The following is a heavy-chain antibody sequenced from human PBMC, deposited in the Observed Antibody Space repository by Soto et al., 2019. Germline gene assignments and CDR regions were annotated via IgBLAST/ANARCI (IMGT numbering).Heavy chain of an antibody. Sequence: PGGSLRLSCAASGFTFDDYAMHWVRQAPGKGLEWVSGISWNSGSIGYADSVKGRFTISRDNAKNSLYLQMNSLRAEDTALYYCAKDIYPYGDYSVFDYWGQGTLVTVSS. J-gene: IGHJ4*02. CDR1: GFTFDDYA. CDR3: AKDIYPYGDYSVFDY. CDR2: ISWNSGSI. D-gene: IGHD4-17*01. V-gene: IGHV3-9*01.